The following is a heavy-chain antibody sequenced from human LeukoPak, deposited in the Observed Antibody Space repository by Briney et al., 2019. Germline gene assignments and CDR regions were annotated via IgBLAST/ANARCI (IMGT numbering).Heavy chain of an antibody. D-gene: IGHD6-19*01. Sequence: GESLKISCKGSGYSFTSYWIGWVRQMPGKGLEWMGIIYPGDSDTRYSPSFQGQVTISADKSISTAYLQWSSLKASDTAMYYCARHRGLYSSGWYAINDYYYGMDVWGQGTTVTVSS. CDR2: IYPGDSDT. CDR3: ARHRGLYSSGWYAINDYYYGMDV. V-gene: IGHV5-51*01. CDR1: GYSFTSYW. J-gene: IGHJ6*02.